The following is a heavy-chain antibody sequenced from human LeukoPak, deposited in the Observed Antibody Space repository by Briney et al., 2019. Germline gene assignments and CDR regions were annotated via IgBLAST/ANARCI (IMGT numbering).Heavy chain of an antibody. J-gene: IGHJ4*02. CDR3: ARDIEAAGLFLDY. V-gene: IGHV3-7*01. D-gene: IGHD6-13*01. CDR1: GFTFSSYW. Sequence: GGSLRLSCAASGFTFSSYWMSWVRQAPGKGLEWVANMKYDGSEKYYVDSVKGRFTISRDNAKNSLYLQMISLIAEDTVVYYCARDIEAAGLFLDYWGQGTLVTVSS. CDR2: MKYDGSEK.